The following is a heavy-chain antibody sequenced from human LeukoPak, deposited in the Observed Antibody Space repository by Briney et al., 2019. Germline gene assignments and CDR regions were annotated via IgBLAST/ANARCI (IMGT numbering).Heavy chain of an antibody. Sequence: ASVKVSCKASGYTFTGYYMHWVRQAPGQGLEWMGWINPNSGGTNYAQKFQGRVTMTRDTSISTAYMELSSLRSEDTAVYYCASRWQQQENGMDVWGQGTTVTVSS. J-gene: IGHJ6*02. D-gene: IGHD6-13*01. V-gene: IGHV1-2*02. CDR1: GYTFTGYY. CDR2: INPNSGGT. CDR3: ASRWQQQENGMDV.